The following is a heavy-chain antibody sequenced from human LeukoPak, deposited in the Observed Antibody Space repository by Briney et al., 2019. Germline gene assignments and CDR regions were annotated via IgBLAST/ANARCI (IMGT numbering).Heavy chain of an antibody. Sequence: PGGSLRLSCAASGFTFSSYSIHWVRQAPGKGLEWVSSISTGSSYIYYGDSVKGRFTISRDNAKNSLHLQMNSLRVEDTAVYYCARDSRAVGDAFDIWGQGTMVTVSS. V-gene: IGHV3-21*01. D-gene: IGHD3-16*01. CDR3: ARDSRAVGDAFDI. CDR1: GFTFSSYS. J-gene: IGHJ3*02. CDR2: ISTGSSYI.